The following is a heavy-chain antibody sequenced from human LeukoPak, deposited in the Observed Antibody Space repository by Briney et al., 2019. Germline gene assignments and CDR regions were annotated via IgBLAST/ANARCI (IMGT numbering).Heavy chain of an antibody. J-gene: IGHJ5*02. CDR2: IYYSGST. CDR3: ARVIAVAGIGWFDP. V-gene: IGHV4-31*03. Sequence: NPSQTLSLTCTVSGCTISSGGYYWSWIRQRPGKGLEWIGYIYYSGSTYNNPSLKGRVTISVDTSKNQYSLKLSSVTAADTAVYYFARVIAVAGIGWFDPWGQASLVSVCS. D-gene: IGHD6-13*01. CDR1: GCTISSGGYY.